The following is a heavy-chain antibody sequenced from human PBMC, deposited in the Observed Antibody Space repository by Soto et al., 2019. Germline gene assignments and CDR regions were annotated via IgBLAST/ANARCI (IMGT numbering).Heavy chain of an antibody. Sequence: QVHLVQSGAEVKKPGASVKVSCKASGYTFTSYGITWVRQAPGQGLEWMGCISAHNGNTDYAQKLQGRVIVTRDTSTSTAYMELRSLISDDTAVYDCARGRDGDYWGQGALVTVSS. D-gene: IGHD6-6*01. CDR3: ARGRDGDY. CDR1: GYTFTSYG. J-gene: IGHJ4*02. V-gene: IGHV1-18*01. CDR2: ISAHNGNT.